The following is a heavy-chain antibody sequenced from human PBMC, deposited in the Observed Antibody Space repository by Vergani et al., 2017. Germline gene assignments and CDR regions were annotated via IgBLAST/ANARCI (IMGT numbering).Heavy chain of an antibody. V-gene: IGHV1-69*02. CDR1: GGTFSSYT. CDR3: ARYQSLTRVRYYYYGMDV. D-gene: IGHD3-10*01. J-gene: IGHJ6*02. Sequence: QVQLVQSGAEVKKPGSSVKVSCKASGGTFSSYTISWVRQAPGQGLEWMGRIIPILGIANYAQKFQGRVTITADKSTSTAYMELSSLRSEDTAVYYCARYQSLTRVRYYYYGMDVWGQGTTVTVSS. CDR2: IIPILGIA.